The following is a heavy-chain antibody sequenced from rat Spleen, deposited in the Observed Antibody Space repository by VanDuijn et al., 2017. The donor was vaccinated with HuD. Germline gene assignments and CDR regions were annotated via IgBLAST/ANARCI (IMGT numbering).Heavy chain of an antibody. V-gene: IGHV5-62*01. J-gene: IGHJ2*01. CDR1: GFTFSSYG. Sequence: VQLVESGGGLVQPGKSLRLSCVASGFTFSSYGMHWIRQAPGKGLDWVAYISSSSGTVYADAVKERFTISRDNAQNTLYLQMSKLGSEDTAIYYCARGPNYGGWPDYFDYWGQGVMVTVSS. CDR3: ARGPNYGGWPDYFDY. CDR2: ISSSSGT. D-gene: IGHD1-11*01.